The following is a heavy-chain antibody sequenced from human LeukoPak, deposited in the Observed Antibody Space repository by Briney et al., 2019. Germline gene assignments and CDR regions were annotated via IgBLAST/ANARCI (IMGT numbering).Heavy chain of an antibody. V-gene: IGHV1-69*01. Sequence: ASVKVSCKASGGTFSSYAISWVRQAPAQGLEWMGGIIPIFGTANYAQKFQGRVTITADESTSTAYMELSSLRSEDTAVYYCARGPTQLRQFHYYYYYMDVWGKGTTVTVSS. CDR3: ARGPTQLRQFHYYYYYMDV. CDR2: IIPIFGTA. D-gene: IGHD4-23*01. J-gene: IGHJ6*03. CDR1: GGTFSSYA.